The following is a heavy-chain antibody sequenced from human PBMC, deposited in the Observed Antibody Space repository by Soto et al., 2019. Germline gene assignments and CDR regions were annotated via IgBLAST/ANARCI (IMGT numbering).Heavy chain of an antibody. CDR1: VDSLSSNSAA. J-gene: IGHJ4*02. CDR2: TYYRSKWYN. Sequence: PLQTPSLTCAISVDSLSSNSAASNCVRQSPSRGLEWLGRTYYRSKWYNDNAVSVKSRITTNPDTSKNQFSLQLNSVTPEDTAVYYFARDPIAAAGTSTFDNWGQGTLVTVSS. CDR3: ARDPIAAAGTSTFDN. V-gene: IGHV6-1*01. D-gene: IGHD6-13*01.